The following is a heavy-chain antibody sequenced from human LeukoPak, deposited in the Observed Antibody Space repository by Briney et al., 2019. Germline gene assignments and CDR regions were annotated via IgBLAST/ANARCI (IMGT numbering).Heavy chain of an antibody. CDR2: IYYSGST. J-gene: IGHJ6*03. D-gene: IGHD3-10*01. V-gene: IGHV4-59*01. Sequence: SETLSLTCTVSGGSISSYYWIWIRQPPGKGLEWIGYIYYSGSTNYNPSLKSRVTISVDTSKNQFSLNLSSVTTADTAVYYCARGGSESYRNYYYMDVWGKGTTATVSS. CDR3: ARGGSESYRNYYYMDV. CDR1: GGSISSYY.